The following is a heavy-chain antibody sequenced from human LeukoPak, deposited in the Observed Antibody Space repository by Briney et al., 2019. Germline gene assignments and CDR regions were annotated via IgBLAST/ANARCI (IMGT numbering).Heavy chain of an antibody. CDR1: RFTVSRNY. V-gene: IGHV3-66*01. D-gene: IGHD1-26*01. Sequence: GGSLRLSCAPSRFTVSRNYMTWVRQAPGKGLEWVSVLYSGGSTYYTGSVKGRFTISRDNSKNTLYLQMNSLRAEDTAVYYCARGLVRFHYWGLGTLVTVSS. CDR3: ARGLVRFHY. J-gene: IGHJ4*02. CDR2: LYSGGST.